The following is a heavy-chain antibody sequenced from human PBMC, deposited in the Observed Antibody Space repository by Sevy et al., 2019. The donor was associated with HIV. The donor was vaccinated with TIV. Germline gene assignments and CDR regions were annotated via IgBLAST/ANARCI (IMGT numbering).Heavy chain of an antibody. V-gene: IGHV3-7*01. CDR2: VNQDGSQK. CDR3: ARELWPGDY. D-gene: IGHD2-21*01. J-gene: IGHJ4*02. CDR1: GFTFSDYY. Sequence: GGCLRLSCAAPGFTFSDYYMGCVRQAPGKGLEWVANVNQDGSQKHYVGSVKGRFSVSRDNAKNSVYLQMNRLRVDDTGIYYCARELWPGDYWGQGTLVTVSS.